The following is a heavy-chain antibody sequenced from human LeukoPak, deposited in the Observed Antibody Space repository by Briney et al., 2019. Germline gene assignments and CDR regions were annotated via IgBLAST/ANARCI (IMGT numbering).Heavy chain of an antibody. D-gene: IGHD6-13*01. CDR3: AKGVLVRGEYFQH. CDR2: ISNSGRTM. Sequence: PGGSLRLSCAASGFTFTDYYMSWIRQAPGKGLQWLSYISNSGRTMYYADSVKGRFTISRDNAKNSLYLQMNSLRAEDTALYYCAKGVLVRGEYFQHWGQGTLVTVSS. J-gene: IGHJ1*01. V-gene: IGHV3-11*01. CDR1: GFTFTDYY.